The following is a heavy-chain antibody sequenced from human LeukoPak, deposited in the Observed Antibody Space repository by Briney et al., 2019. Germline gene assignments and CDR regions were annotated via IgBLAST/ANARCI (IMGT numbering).Heavy chain of an antibody. CDR3: ARDGGYCSGGSCYYRWFDP. D-gene: IGHD2-15*01. CDR1: GFTFSNYE. J-gene: IGHJ5*02. Sequence: GGSLRLSCAASGFTFSNYEMNWVRQAPGKGLEWVSYISSSGSTIYYADSVKGRFTISRDNAKKSLYLQMNNLRAEDTAVYYCARDGGYCSGGSCYYRWFDPWGQGTLVTVSS. CDR2: ISSSGSTI. V-gene: IGHV3-48*03.